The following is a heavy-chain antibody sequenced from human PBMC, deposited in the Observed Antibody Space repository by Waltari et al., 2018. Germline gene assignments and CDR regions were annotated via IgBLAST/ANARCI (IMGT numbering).Heavy chain of an antibody. D-gene: IGHD6-13*01. J-gene: IGHJ6*02. CDR1: GGTFSSYA. CDR2: IIPILGIA. CDR3: ARSVLAAERGMDV. Sequence: QVQLVQSGAEVKKPGSSVKVSCKASGGTFSSYAISWVRQAPGQGLEWMGRIIPILGIANYAQKFQGRITSTADKSTSTAYTELSSLRSEDTAVYYCARSVLAAERGMDVWGQGTTVTVSS. V-gene: IGHV1-69*09.